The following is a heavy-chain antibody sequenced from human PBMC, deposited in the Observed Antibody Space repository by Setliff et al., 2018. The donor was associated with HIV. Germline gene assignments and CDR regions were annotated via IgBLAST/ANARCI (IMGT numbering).Heavy chain of an antibody. CDR1: GFSMSNFYY. J-gene: IGHJ4*02. V-gene: IGHV4-38-2*01. D-gene: IGHD3-10*01. CDR2: VYHRGET. CDR3: TRRDVSPLWFGQFDY. Sequence: SETLSLTCDVSGFSMSNFYYWGWFRQPPGKGLEWIGSVYHRGETYYKPSLKGRVTISIDSSKSQISLNVTSVTAADTAVYYCTRRDVSPLWFGQFDYWGQGILVTAPQ.